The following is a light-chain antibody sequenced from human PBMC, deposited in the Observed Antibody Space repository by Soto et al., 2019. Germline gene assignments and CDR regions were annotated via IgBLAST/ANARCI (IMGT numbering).Light chain of an antibody. CDR1: SGHSSYI. CDR3: ETWDSNVWV. V-gene: IGLV4-60*02. CDR2: LEGSGSY. J-gene: IGLJ3*02. Sequence: QPVLTQSSSASASLGSSVKLTCTLSSGHSSYIIAWHQQQPGKAPRYLMKLEGSGSYNKGSGVPDRFSGSSSGADRYLTLSNRQFEDEAEYYCETWDSNVWVFGGGTKVTVL.